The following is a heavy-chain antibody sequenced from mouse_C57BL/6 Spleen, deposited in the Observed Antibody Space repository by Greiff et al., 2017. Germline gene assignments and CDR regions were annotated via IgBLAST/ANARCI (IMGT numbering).Heavy chain of an antibody. J-gene: IGHJ1*03. CDR1: GYTFTDYE. D-gene: IGHD1-1*01. Sequence: VQLKESGAELVRPGASVTLSCKASGYTFTDYEMHWVKQTPVHGLEWIGAIDPETGGTAYNQKFKGKAILTADKSSSTAYMELRSLTSEDSAVYYCRNYGSSYRYFDVWGTGTTVTVSS. V-gene: IGHV1-15*01. CDR2: IDPETGGT. CDR3: RNYGSSYRYFDV.